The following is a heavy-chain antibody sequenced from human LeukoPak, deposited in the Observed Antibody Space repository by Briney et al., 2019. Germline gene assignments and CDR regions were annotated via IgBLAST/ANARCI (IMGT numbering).Heavy chain of an antibody. D-gene: IGHD6-13*01. J-gene: IGHJ4*02. CDR2: IYYSGST. Sequence: PSETLSLTCTVSGGSISSGDYYWSWVRQPPGKGLEWIRYIYYSGSTYYNPSLKSRVTISVDTSKNQFSLKLSSVTAADTAVYYCASSLLGQQLVAFDYWGQGTLVTVSS. CDR3: ASSLLGQQLVAFDY. V-gene: IGHV4-30-4*08. CDR1: GGSISSGDYY.